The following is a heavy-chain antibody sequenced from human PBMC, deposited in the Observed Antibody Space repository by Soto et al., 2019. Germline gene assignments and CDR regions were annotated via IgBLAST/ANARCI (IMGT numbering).Heavy chain of an antibody. V-gene: IGHV3-74*01. D-gene: IGHD3-3*02. CDR2: INPDGSIV. CDR3: XSLAFS. CDR1: GFTFSAWW. Sequence: EVRLVESGGGLVQPGGSLRLSCAVSGFTFSAWWMNWVRQVPGKGLVWVSRINPDGSIVDYADSVKGRFTVSRDNXXXXXXXXXXXXXXXXXXXXXXXSLAFSWGRGTLVTVSS. J-gene: IGHJ4*02.